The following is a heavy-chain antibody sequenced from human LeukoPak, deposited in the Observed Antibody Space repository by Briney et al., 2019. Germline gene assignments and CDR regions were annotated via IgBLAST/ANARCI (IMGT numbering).Heavy chain of an antibody. CDR1: GFIFSNYG. CDR3: ARDSGSLEDAFDI. Sequence: PGGSLRLSCVASGFIFSNYGMSWVRQAPGKGLEWVSSISFSSTHIYYADSIQGRFTISRDNSKNTLYLQMNSLRAEDTAVYYCARDSGSLEDAFDIWGQGTMVTVSS. D-gene: IGHD1-26*01. CDR2: ISFSSTHI. J-gene: IGHJ3*02. V-gene: IGHV3-21*04.